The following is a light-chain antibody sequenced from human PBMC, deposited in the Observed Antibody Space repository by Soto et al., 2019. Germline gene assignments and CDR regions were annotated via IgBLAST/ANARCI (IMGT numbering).Light chain of an antibody. V-gene: IGKV3D-15*01. CDR3: QQYSVWPLT. CDR1: QSVSNN. Sequence: EIVLTQSPATLSVSPGERAALSCRASQSVSNNLAWYQQKPGQPPRLLIFGASTRATGIPARFSGSGSEAECALTISTLQSEDFAVYYCQQYSVWPLTFGGVTKVEIK. CDR2: GAS. J-gene: IGKJ4*01.